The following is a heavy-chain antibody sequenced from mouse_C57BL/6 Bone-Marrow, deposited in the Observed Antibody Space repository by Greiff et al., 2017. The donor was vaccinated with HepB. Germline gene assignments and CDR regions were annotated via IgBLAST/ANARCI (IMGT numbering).Heavy chain of an antibody. CDR2: IDPETGGT. D-gene: IGHD1-1*01. CDR1: GYTFTDYE. CDR3: TIYYYGSSYVYYFDY. J-gene: IGHJ2*01. V-gene: IGHV1-15*01. Sequence: QVQLKESGAELVRPGASVTLSCKASGYTFTDYEMHWVKQTPVHGLEWIGAIDPETGGTAYNQKFKGKAILTADKSSSTAYMELRSLTSEDSAVYYCTIYYYGSSYVYYFDYWGQGTTLTVSS.